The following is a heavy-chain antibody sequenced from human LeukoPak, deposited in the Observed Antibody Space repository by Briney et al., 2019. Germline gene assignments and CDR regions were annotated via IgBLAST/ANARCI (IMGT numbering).Heavy chain of an antibody. CDR3: ARSGDAYSFDY. CDR1: GGAISSGGYY. D-gene: IGHD5-24*01. V-gene: IGHV4-31*03. CDR2: IYYTGTT. Sequence: PSETLSLTCTVSGGAISSGGYYWSWIRQRPGKGLDWTGYIYYTGTTYYHPSLKSRVTISLDTSKNQFSLRLNSVTAADAAVYFCARSGDAYSFDYWGQGSLVTVSS. J-gene: IGHJ4*02.